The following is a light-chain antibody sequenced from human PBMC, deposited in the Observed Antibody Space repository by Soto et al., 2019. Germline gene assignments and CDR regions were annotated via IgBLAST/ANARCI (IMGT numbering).Light chain of an antibody. CDR1: SSTIGSNN. V-gene: IGLV1-47*02. CDR2: SNS. J-gene: IGLJ1*01. CDR3: AAWDNGLSCYV. Sequence: QSALTQPPSASVTPGQRFTFPCFGSSSTIGSNNVYWYQQLPGPATKLLMHSNSQRPSGIPVRFSGSKSGTSASLAISGLRSEDEADYYCAAWDNGLSCYVFGTGTNVTVL.